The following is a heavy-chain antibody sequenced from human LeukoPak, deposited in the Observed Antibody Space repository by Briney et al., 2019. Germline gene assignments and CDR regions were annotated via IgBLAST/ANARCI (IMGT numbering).Heavy chain of an antibody. Sequence: GGSLRLSCAASGFTFSNAWMSWVRQAPGKGLEWVGRIKSKTDGGTTDYAAPVKGRFTISRDNSKNTLYLQMNSLRAEDTAVYYCAKDSVASCGGGCYSLFDYWGQGTLVAVSS. CDR3: AKDSVASCGGGCYSLFDY. D-gene: IGHD2-21*01. CDR1: GFTFSNAW. V-gene: IGHV3-15*01. CDR2: IKSKTDGGTT. J-gene: IGHJ4*02.